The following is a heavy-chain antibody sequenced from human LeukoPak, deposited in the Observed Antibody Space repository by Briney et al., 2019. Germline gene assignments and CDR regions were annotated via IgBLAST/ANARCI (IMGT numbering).Heavy chain of an antibody. CDR2: IYSGGST. CDR1: GFTVSSTY. Sequence: PGGSLRLSCAASGFTVSSTYMSWVRQAPGKGLEWGSVIYSGGSTYYADSAKGRFTIPRDNSKNTLYLQINSPTAEDRAVYCCARDHGSSVYYSGYWGQGTLVTVSS. CDR3: ARDHGSSVYYSGY. V-gene: IGHV3-66*02. J-gene: IGHJ4*02. D-gene: IGHD3-22*01.